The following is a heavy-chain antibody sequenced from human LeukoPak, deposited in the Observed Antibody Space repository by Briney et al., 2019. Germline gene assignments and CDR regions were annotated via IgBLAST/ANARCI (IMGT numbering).Heavy chain of an antibody. CDR1: GFTVSSNY. CDR3: AREVPATGYYYDSSGYYDYYFDY. D-gene: IGHD3-22*01. J-gene: IGHJ4*02. Sequence: GGSLRLSCAASGFTVSSNYMSWVRQAPGKGLEWVLVIYSGGSTYYADSVKGRFTISRDNSKNTLYLQMNSLRAEDTAVYYCAREVPATGYYYDSSGYYDYYFDYWGQGTLVTVSS. CDR2: IYSGGST. V-gene: IGHV3-66*02.